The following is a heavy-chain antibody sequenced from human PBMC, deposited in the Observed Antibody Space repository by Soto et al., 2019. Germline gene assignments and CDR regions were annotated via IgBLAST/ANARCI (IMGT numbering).Heavy chain of an antibody. Sequence: SETLSLTCAVYGGSFSGYYWSWIRQPPGKGLEWIGEINHSGSTNYNPSLKSRVTISLDTSKNQFSLKLRSVTAADTAVYYCATKEICSSTSCRDYWGQGTLVTVSS. CDR2: INHSGST. V-gene: IGHV4-34*01. D-gene: IGHD2-2*01. CDR3: ATKEICSSTSCRDY. CDR1: GGSFSGYY. J-gene: IGHJ4*02.